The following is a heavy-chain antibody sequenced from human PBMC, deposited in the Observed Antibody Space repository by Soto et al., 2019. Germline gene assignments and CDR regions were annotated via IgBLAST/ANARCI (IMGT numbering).Heavy chain of an antibody. V-gene: IGHV4-34*01. CDR3: ARLGWLRWMGIAY. CDR2: INHSGST. J-gene: IGHJ4*02. Sequence: QVQLQQWGAGLLKPSETLSLTCAVYGGSFSGYYWSWIRQPPGKGLEWIGEINHSGSTNYNPSLKSRVTISVATSKNQFSLKLSSVTAADTAVYYCARLGWLRWMGIAYWGRGSLVTVSS. D-gene: IGHD5-12*01. CDR1: GGSFSGYY.